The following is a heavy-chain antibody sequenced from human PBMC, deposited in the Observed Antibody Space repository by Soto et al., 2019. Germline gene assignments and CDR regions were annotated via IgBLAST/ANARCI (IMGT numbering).Heavy chain of an antibody. J-gene: IGHJ2*01. CDR3: XXXXXXXXRGGDWYFDL. Sequence: QVQLVQSGAEVKKPGSSVKVSCKASGGTFSSYAISWVRQAPGQGLEWMGGIIPIFGTANYAQKFQGRVTITADESTSTAYXXXXXXXSXXXXXXXXXXXXXXXXRGGDWYFDLWGRGTLVTVSS. V-gene: IGHV1-69*01. CDR1: GGTFSSYA. D-gene: IGHD3-16*01. CDR2: IIPIFGTA.